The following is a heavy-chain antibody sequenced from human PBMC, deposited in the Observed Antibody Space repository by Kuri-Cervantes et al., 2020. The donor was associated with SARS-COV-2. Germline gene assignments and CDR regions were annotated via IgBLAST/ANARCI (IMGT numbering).Heavy chain of an antibody. CDR1: GFSFNYYA. CDR3: VKKGGFGGGRTSTDYFDY. CDR2: IGDNSGGGDSI. J-gene: IGHJ4*02. Sequence: GESLKISCSASGFSFNYYAMHWVRQAPGKRLEHVSVIGDNSGGGDSIHYADSVKGRFTISRDNSKNTVYLQMSSLRPEDTAVYYCVKKGGFGGGRTSTDYFDYWGQGTLVTVSS. D-gene: IGHD2-21*01. V-gene: IGHV3-64D*06.